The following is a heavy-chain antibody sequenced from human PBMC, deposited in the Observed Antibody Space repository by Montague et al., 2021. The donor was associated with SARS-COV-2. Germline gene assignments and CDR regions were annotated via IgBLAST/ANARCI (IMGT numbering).Heavy chain of an antibody. D-gene: IGHD5-12*01. CDR3: AREFRIELCQTNWYFGL. CDR1: GGSVSSTSYY. CDR2: IHYSGTT. Sequence: SETLSLTCTVSGGSVSSTSYYWDWIRQPPGKGLEWIGRIHYSGTTYYNPSLKSQVTISVDTSKNQVSLRLSSVTAADTAVYYCAREFRIELCQTNWYFGLWGRGTLVTVSS. J-gene: IGHJ2*01. V-gene: IGHV4-39*07.